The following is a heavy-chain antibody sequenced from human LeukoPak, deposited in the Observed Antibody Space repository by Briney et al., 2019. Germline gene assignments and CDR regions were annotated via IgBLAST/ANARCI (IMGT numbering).Heavy chain of an antibody. J-gene: IGHJ4*02. Sequence: ASVKVSCTASGYTFTGYYMHWVRQAPGQGLEWMGWINPNSGGTNYAQKFQGRVTMTRDTSISTAYMELSRLRSDDTAVYYCARDPYCSGGSCYGDYWGQGTLVTVSS. CDR2: INPNSGGT. D-gene: IGHD2-15*01. CDR1: GYTFTGYY. V-gene: IGHV1-2*02. CDR3: ARDPYCSGGSCYGDY.